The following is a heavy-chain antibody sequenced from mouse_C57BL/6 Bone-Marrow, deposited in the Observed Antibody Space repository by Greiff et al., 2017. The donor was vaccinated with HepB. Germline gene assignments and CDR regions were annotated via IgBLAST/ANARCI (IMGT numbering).Heavy chain of an antibody. V-gene: IGHV2-9-1*01. J-gene: IGHJ4*01. CDR1: GFSLTSYA. Sequence: VQLVESGPGLVAPSQSLSITCTVSGFSLTSYAISWVRQPPGKGLEWLGVIWTGGGTNYNSALKSRLSISKDNSKSQVFLKMNSLQTDDTARYYCASHTTVVAHYAMDYWGQGTSVTVSS. D-gene: IGHD1-1*01. CDR2: IWTGGGT. CDR3: ASHTTVVAHYAMDY.